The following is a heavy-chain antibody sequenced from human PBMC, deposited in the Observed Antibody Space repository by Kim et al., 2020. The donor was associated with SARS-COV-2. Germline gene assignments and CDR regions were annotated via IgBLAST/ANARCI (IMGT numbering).Heavy chain of an antibody. D-gene: IGHD6-13*01. J-gene: IGHJ4*02. CDR3: AREFRSSSWLGGADSSGGAYYFDY. Sequence: ASVKVSCKASGYTFTSYYMHWVRQAPGQGLEWMGIINPSGGSTSYAQKFQGRVTMTRDTSTSTVYMELSSLRSEDTAVYYCAREFRSSSWLGGADSSGGAYYFDYWGQGTLVTVSS. CDR1: GYTFTSYY. CDR2: INPSGGST. V-gene: IGHV1-46*01.